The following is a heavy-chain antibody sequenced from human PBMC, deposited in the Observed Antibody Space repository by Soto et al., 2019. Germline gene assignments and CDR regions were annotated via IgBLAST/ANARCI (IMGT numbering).Heavy chain of an antibody. CDR3: AKIAEGVSATVYGY. J-gene: IGHJ4*02. Sequence: GGYLRLSCAASGFTFSNFAMDWVRQAPGKWLEWVSAIGGGGGSTFYADSVKGRFTVSRDNSKNTLYLQMNSLRVEDTAVFYCAKIAEGVSATVYGYRGQAPLVPVS. D-gene: IGHD2-15*01. CDR2: IGGGGGST. CDR1: GFTFSNFA. V-gene: IGHV3-23*01.